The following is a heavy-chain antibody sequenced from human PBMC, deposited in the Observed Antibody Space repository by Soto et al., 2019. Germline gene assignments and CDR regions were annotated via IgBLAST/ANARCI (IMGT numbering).Heavy chain of an antibody. CDR3: AKDIATVTTRYFQH. CDR1: GFTFDDYA. Sequence: GGSLRLSCAASGFTFDDYAMHWVRQAPGKGLEWVSGISWNSGSIGYADSVKGRFTISRDNAKNSLYLQMNSLRAEDTALYYCAKDIATVTTRYFQHWGQGTLVTVSS. CDR2: ISWNSGSI. D-gene: IGHD4-17*01. J-gene: IGHJ1*01. V-gene: IGHV3-9*01.